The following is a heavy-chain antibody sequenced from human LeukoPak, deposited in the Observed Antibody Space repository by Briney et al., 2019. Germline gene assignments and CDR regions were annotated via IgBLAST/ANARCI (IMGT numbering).Heavy chain of an antibody. D-gene: IGHD1-26*01. V-gene: IGHV3-11*04. CDR3: ASPLVGLTFYGMDV. CDR1: YY. Sequence: YYWGWIRQAPGKGLEWISYISSSASTMNYADSVKGRFTISRDNAKNSLYLQMNSLRAEDTAVYYCASPLVGLTFYGMDVWGQGTTVTVSS. J-gene: IGHJ6*02. CDR2: ISSSASTM.